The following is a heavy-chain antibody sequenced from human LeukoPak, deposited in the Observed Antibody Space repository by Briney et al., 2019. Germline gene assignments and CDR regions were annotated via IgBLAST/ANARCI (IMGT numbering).Heavy chain of an antibody. CDR2: ISHSGNT. J-gene: IGHJ4*01. CDR1: GGSFSDSF. V-gene: IGHV4-34*01. CDR3: ARGAHYTWDY. Sequence: SETLSLTCGFYGGSFSDSFWSWVRQSPEMGMEWIGEISHSGNTKYGPSLESRVTISIDTSKNQVFLKLTSVTAADTAVYYCARGAHYTWDYCGHGTLVTVSS. D-gene: IGHD3-10*01.